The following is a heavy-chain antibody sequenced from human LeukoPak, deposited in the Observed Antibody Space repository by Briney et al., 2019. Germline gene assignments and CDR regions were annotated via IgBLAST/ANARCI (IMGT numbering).Heavy chain of an antibody. V-gene: IGHV4-34*01. Sequence: SETPSLTCAVYGGSFSGYYWSWIPHPPGKGLEWIGEINHSGSTNYNPSLKSRVTISVDTSKNQFSLKLSSVTAADTAVYYCARGLRGTMIGPRFFRNWGQGTLVTVSS. CDR1: GGSFSGYY. CDR3: ARGLRGTMIGPRFFRN. J-gene: IGHJ4*02. CDR2: INHSGST. D-gene: IGHD3-22*01.